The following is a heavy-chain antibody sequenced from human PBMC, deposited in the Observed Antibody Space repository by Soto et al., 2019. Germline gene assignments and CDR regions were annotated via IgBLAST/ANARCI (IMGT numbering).Heavy chain of an antibody. CDR1: GFTFSSYA. J-gene: IGHJ6*02. CDR2: ISGSGGST. V-gene: IGHV3-23*01. Sequence: GGSLRLSCAASGFTFSSYAMSWVRKAPGKGLEWVSAISGSGGSTYYADSVKGRFTISRDNSKNTLYLQMNSLRAEDTAVYYCATFRGSYYYYYGMDVWGQGTRVTV. CDR3: ATFRGSYYYYYGMDV. D-gene: IGHD3-16*01.